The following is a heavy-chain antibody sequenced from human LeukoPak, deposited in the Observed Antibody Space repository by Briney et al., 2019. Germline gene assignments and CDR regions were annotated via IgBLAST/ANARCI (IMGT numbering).Heavy chain of an antibody. CDR1: GFTFSSYG. J-gene: IGHJ4*02. CDR3: AKEGSHSWGFFDY. V-gene: IGHV3-30*18. Sequence: PGRSLRLSCAASGFTFSSYGMHWVRQAPGEGLEWVAVISYDGSNKYYADSVKGRFTISRDNSKNTLYLQMNSLRAEDTAVYYCAKEGSHSWGFFDYWGQGTLVTVSS. D-gene: IGHD2-2*01. CDR2: ISYDGSNK.